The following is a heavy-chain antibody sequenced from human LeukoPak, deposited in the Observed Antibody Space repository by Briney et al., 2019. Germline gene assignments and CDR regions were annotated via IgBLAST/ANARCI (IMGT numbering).Heavy chain of an antibody. J-gene: IGHJ4*02. CDR3: ARVLWGSSSSADDY. V-gene: IGHV1-18*01. CDR2: ISAYNGNT. CDR1: GYTFTSYG. D-gene: IGHD6-6*01. Sequence: ASVKVSCKASGYTFTSYGISWVRQAPGQGLEWMGWISAYNGNTNYAQKLQGRVTMTTDTSTSTAYMELRSLRSDDTAVYYCARVLWGSSSSADDYWGQGTLVTVSS.